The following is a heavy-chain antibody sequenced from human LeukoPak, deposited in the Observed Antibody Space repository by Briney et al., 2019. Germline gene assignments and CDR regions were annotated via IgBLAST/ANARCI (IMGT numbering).Heavy chain of an antibody. D-gene: IGHD1-26*01. CDR3: AREEREAAYYYYGMDV. J-gene: IGHJ6*02. V-gene: IGHV3-30-3*01. Sequence: TGGSLRLSCAASGFTFSSYAMHWVRQAPGKGLEWVAVISYDGSNKHYADSVKGRFTISRDNSKNTLYLQMNSLRAEDTAVYYCAREEREAAYYYYGMDVWGQGTTVTVSS. CDR1: GFTFSSYA. CDR2: ISYDGSNK.